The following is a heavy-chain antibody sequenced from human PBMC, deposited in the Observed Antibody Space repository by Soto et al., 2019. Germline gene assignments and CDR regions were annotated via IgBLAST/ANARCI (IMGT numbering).Heavy chain of an antibody. V-gene: IGHV3-33*01. Sequence: PGGSLRLSCAASGFTFSSYGMHWVRQAPGKGLEWVAVIWYDGSNKYYADSVKGRFTISRDNSKNTLYLQMNSLRAEDTAVYYCARDGGLAIGAFDIWGQGTMVT. J-gene: IGHJ3*02. CDR1: GFTFSSYG. CDR2: IWYDGSNK. D-gene: IGHD3-16*01. CDR3: ARDGGLAIGAFDI.